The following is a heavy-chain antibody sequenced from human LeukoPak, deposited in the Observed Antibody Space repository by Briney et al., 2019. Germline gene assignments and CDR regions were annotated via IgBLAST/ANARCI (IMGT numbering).Heavy chain of an antibody. D-gene: IGHD1-26*01. J-gene: IGHJ4*02. Sequence: SETLSLTCAVYGGSFSGYYWSWIRQPPGRGLEWIGEINHSGSTNYNPSLKSRVTISVDTSKNQFSLKLSSVTAADTAVFYCARENSGSYREFDYWGQGTLVTVSS. CDR3: ARENSGSYREFDY. CDR1: GGSFSGYY. V-gene: IGHV4-34*01. CDR2: INHSGST.